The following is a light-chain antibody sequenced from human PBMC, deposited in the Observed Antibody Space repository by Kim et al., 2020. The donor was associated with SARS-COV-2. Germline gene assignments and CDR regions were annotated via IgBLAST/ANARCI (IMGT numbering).Light chain of an antibody. Sequence: GQIIRIRCQGDRHRRYYDNCYQQKPGQATVRLICGNNNRTSGIPDRYSGASSENTASLTITGAQAEDEAEYYYNSRESSGNHPGMFGGGTQLTVL. V-gene: IGLV3-19*02. CDR3: NSRESSGNHPGM. J-gene: IGLJ3*02. CDR2: GNN. CDR1: RHRRYY.